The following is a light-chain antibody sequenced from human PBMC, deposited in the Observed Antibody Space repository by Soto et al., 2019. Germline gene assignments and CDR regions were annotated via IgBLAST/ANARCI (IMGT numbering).Light chain of an antibody. CDR3: QQYNSYWRT. CDR2: KAS. V-gene: IGKV1-5*03. J-gene: IGKJ1*01. CDR1: QSISSW. Sequence: DIQMTQSPSTLSASVGDRVTITCRASQSISSWLAWYQQKPGKAPKLLIYKASSLESGVPSRFSGSGSGTEFTFTISSLQPDDFATYSCQQYNSYWRTFGQGTKVEIK.